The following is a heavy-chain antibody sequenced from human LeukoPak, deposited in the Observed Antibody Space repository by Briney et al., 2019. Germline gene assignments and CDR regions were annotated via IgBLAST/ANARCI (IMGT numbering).Heavy chain of an antibody. CDR3: ARALTMVGRNDY. Sequence: PGRSLRLSCAASGFTFSSYAMHWVRQAPGKELEWVAVISYDGSNKYYADSVKGRFTISRDNSKNTLYLQMNSLRAEDTAVYYCARALTMVGRNDYWGQGTLVTVSS. D-gene: IGHD3-10*01. CDR2: ISYDGSNK. J-gene: IGHJ4*02. CDR1: GFTFSSYA. V-gene: IGHV3-30*04.